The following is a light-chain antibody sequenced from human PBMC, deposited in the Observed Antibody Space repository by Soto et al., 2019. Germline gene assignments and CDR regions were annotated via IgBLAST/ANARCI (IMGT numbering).Light chain of an antibody. CDR1: QSVSST. CDR2: GAS. J-gene: IGKJ1*01. V-gene: IGKV3-15*01. Sequence: EIVMTQSPATLSVSPGERATLSCRASQSVSSTVGWYQQKPGQAPRLLIYGASTRAFAIPARFSGSGSGTEFTLTISSLQSEDFAVYYCQQYKDWPTTFGQGTKVEIK. CDR3: QQYKDWPTT.